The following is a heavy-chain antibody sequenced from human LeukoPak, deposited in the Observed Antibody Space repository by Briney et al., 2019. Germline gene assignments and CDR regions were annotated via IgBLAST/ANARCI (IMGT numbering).Heavy chain of an antibody. CDR3: AREPYTYYYDSSGYYFPHDAFDI. Sequence: SETLSLTCAVYGGSFSGYYWSWIRQHPGKGLEWIGYIYYSGSTYYNPSLKSRVTISVDTSKNQFSLKLSSVTAADTAVYYCAREPYTYYYDSSGYYFPHDAFDIWGQGTMVTVSS. J-gene: IGHJ3*02. CDR2: IYYSGST. V-gene: IGHV4-31*11. D-gene: IGHD3-22*01. CDR1: GGSFSGYY.